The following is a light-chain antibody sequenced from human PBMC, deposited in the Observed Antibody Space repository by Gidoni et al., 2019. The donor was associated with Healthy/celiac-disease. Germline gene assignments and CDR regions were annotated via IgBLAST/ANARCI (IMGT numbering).Light chain of an antibody. CDR3: QQYYSRPRS. CDR1: QSVLYSSNHNTN. V-gene: IGKV4-1*01. Sequence: IVIPQSPDSLPVSLGERATIHCKSSQSVLYSSNHNTNLAWHQQKPGQHPKLLIYWASTRDSRVPDRFSGSGSGTDFTLTISSLQSEDVAVYYCQQYYSRPRSFXPXTKVDIK. J-gene: IGKJ3*01. CDR2: WAS.